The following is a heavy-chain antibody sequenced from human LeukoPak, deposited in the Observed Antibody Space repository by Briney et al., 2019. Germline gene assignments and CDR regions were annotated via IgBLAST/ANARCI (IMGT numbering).Heavy chain of an antibody. D-gene: IGHD3/OR15-3a*01. CDR1: AFTFSNYA. Sequence: GESLRLSCAASAFTFSNYAMHWVRQAPGKGLESAAYIRYDGINKYYADSVKGRFTISRDNSNNTLFLKMDSLRADDAAVYHCAKGGLQGTNYFDSWGQGTLVTVSS. CDR2: IRYDGINK. CDR3: AKGGLQGTNYFDS. J-gene: IGHJ4*02. V-gene: IGHV3-30*02.